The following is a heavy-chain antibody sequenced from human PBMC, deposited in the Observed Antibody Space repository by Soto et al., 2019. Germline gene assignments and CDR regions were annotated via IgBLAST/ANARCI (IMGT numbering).Heavy chain of an antibody. Sequence: QVQLVQSGAEVKKPGASVKVSCKAFGNTFSSKYIHWVRQVPGQGLEWLGIINPTGESTTNSQKFQARVSMTRDTSTSTVYMELSSLRTDDTAVYYCATTAPLVPEREFYYYFYGMDVWGQGTTVTVSS. V-gene: IGHV1-46*03. CDR3: ATTAPLVPEREFYYYFYGMDV. CDR2: INPTGEST. J-gene: IGHJ6*02. D-gene: IGHD2-2*01. CDR1: GNTFSSKY.